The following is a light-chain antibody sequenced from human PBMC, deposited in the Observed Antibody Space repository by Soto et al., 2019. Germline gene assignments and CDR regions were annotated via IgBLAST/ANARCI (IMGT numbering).Light chain of an antibody. Sequence: EVVMTQSPATLSVSLGDRATLSCRASQSVSSNLAWYQQKPGQGPRLLIYGASTRATGIPARFSGSGSGTEFTLTISSLQSEDFEVYSCQHYNNWPLTFGGGTKVDIK. J-gene: IGKJ4*01. CDR2: GAS. CDR3: QHYNNWPLT. V-gene: IGKV3-15*01. CDR1: QSVSSN.